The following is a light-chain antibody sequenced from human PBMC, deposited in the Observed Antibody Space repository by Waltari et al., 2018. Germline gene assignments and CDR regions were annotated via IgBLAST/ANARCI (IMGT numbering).Light chain of an antibody. CDR2: NGN. Sequence: QSVLTQPPSVSGAPGQRVTSSCSGSSPNLGGNTGNWYQPLPGRAPKLLIYNGNRRPSGVPDRFSESKSGTSDSLAITGLQSEDEADYYCATWDDSLSGPVFGGGTKLTVL. CDR1: SPNLGGNT. V-gene: IGLV1-44*01. CDR3: ATWDDSLSGPV. J-gene: IGLJ3*02.